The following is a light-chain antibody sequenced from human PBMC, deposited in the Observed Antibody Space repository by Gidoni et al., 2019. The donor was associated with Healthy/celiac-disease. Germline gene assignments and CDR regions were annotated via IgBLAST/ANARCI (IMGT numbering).Light chain of an antibody. V-gene: IGLV3-1*01. J-gene: IGLJ2*01. Sequence: SYELTQPPSVSVSPGQTASITCSGDKLGDKYACWYQQKPGQSPVLVIYQDSKRPSGTPERFSGSNSGNTATLTISGTQAMDEADYYCQAWDSSNVVFGGGTKLTVL. CDR1: KLGDKY. CDR2: QDS. CDR3: QAWDSSNVV.